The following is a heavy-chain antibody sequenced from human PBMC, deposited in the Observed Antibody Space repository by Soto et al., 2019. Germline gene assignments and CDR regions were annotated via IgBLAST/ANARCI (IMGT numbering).Heavy chain of an antibody. CDR3: ARDFWSGPNPQFDP. V-gene: IGHV3-53*01. D-gene: IGHD3-3*01. CDR1: GFTVSSNY. CDR2: IYSGGST. Sequence: GGSLRLSCAASGFTVSSNYMSWVRQAPGKGLEWVSVIYSGGSTYYADSVKGRFTISRDNSKNTLYLQMNSLRAEDTAVYYCARDFWSGPNPQFDPWGQGTLVTVSS. J-gene: IGHJ5*02.